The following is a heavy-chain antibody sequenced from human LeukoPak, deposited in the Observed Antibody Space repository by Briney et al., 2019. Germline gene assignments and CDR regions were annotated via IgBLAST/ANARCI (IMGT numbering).Heavy chain of an antibody. CDR3: ARVNSGSYHSDY. CDR1: GFTVSSNY. CDR2: IYSGGST. D-gene: IGHD1-26*01. V-gene: IGHV3-66*01. Sequence: GGSLRLSCAASGFTVSSNYMSWVRQAPGKGLEWVSVIYSGGSTYYADSVKGRFTISRDNSKNTLYLQMNSLRAEDTAVYYCARVNSGSYHSDYWGQGTLVTVSS. J-gene: IGHJ4*02.